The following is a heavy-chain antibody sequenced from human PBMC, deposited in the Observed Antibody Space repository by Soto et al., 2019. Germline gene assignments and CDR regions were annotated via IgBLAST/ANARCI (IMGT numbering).Heavy chain of an antibody. CDR3: ARVGGVITFGGVIVENWFDP. CDR1: GFTVSSNY. CDR2: IYSGGST. Sequence: GGSLRLSCAASGFTVSSNYMSWVRQAPGKGLEWVSVIYSGGSTYYADSVKGRFTISRHNSKNTLYLQMNSLRAEDTAVYYCARVGGVITFGGVIVENWFDPWGQGTLVTVSS. V-gene: IGHV3-53*04. J-gene: IGHJ5*02. D-gene: IGHD3-16*02.